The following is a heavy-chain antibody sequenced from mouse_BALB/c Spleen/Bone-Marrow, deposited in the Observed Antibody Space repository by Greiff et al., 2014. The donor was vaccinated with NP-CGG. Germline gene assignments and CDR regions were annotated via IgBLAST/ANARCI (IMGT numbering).Heavy chain of an antibody. CDR2: ISSGGST. J-gene: IGHJ3*01. CDR3: ARGYDGYYGFAY. CDR1: GFTFSSYA. D-gene: IGHD2-3*01. Sequence: DVMLVESGGGLVKPGGSLKLSCAASGFTFSSYAMSWVRQTPEKRLEWVASISSGGSTYYPGSVKGRFTISRDNARNILYLQMSSLRSEDTAMYYCARGYDGYYGFAYWGQGTLVTVSA. V-gene: IGHV5-6-5*01.